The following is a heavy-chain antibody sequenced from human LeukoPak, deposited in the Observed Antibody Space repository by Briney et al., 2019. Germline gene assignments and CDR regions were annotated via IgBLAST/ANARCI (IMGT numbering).Heavy chain of an antibody. V-gene: IGHV4-59*08. CDR3: ARSPSSGWDNWFDP. CDR1: GGSISSYY. D-gene: IGHD6-19*01. CDR2: FYSGGRT. Sequence: SETLSLTCTVSGGSISSYYWSWIRQPPGKGLEWIGYFYSGGRTIYNPSLKSRLTISVDTSKSQFSLKLSSVTAADTAVYYCARSPSSGWDNWFDPWGQGTLVTVSS. J-gene: IGHJ5*02.